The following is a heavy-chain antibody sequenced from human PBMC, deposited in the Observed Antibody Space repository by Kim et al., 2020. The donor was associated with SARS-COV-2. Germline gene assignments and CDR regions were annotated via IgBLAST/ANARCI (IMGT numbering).Heavy chain of an antibody. CDR3: ARQSVLQLWPNWFDP. V-gene: IGHV4-39*01. CDR2: IYYSGST. Sequence: SETLSLTCTVSGGSISSSSYYWGWIRQPPGKGLEWIGSIYYSGSTYYNPSLKSRVTISVDTSKNQFSLKLSSVTAADTAVYYCARQSVLQLWPNWFDPWGQGTLVTVSS. J-gene: IGHJ5*02. CDR1: GGSISSSSYY. D-gene: IGHD5-18*01.